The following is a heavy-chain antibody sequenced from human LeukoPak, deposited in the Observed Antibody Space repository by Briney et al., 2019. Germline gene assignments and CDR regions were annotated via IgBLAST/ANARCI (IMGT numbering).Heavy chain of an antibody. CDR3: ARSYCSGGSCYSDYYGMDV. CDR1: GGSISSFC. V-gene: IGHV4-59*08. D-gene: IGHD2-15*01. J-gene: IGHJ6*02. CDR2: IYFSGST. Sequence: SETLSLTCTVSGGSISSFCWNWIRQPPGQGLEWVGYIYFSGSTNSQHSLSSRITITVDTSKTQFSLTLSLGTAADTAVYYCARSYCSGGSCYSDYYGMDVWGQGATVTVSS.